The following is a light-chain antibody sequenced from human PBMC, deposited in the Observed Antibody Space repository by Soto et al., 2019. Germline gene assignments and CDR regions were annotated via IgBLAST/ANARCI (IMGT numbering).Light chain of an antibody. CDR1: ESVGNN. V-gene: IGKV3-15*01. CDR3: QECNNWPRVT. CDR2: GAS. Sequence: EIVMAQSPATLSVSLGESVTLSCWASESVGNNVAWYQQRPGQAPRLLIFGASTRATGIPARFSGSGSGTEFTLTISGLQSEDFAIYYCQECNNWPRVTFGGGTKVEIE. J-gene: IGKJ4*01.